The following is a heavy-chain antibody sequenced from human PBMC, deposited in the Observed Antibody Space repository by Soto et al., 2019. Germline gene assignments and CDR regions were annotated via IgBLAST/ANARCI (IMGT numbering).Heavy chain of an antibody. Sequence: EVQLLGSGGGLVQPGGSLRLSCAASGLTFSSSSMSWVRQAPGKGLEWASTINSGGNTYYADSVKGRFTSSRDNSKSTLYMQMNSLRVEDTAIYYCAKGLGDLDYWGQGTLVTVSS. D-gene: IGHD3-16*01. J-gene: IGHJ4*02. V-gene: IGHV3-23*01. CDR2: INSGGNT. CDR3: AKGLGDLDY. CDR1: GLTFSSSS.